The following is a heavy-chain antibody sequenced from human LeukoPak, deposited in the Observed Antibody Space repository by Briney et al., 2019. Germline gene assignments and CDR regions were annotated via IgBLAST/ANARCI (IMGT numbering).Heavy chain of an antibody. J-gene: IGHJ3*02. D-gene: IGHD3-22*01. Sequence: GESLKISCKGSGYSFTSYWIGWVRQMPGKGLEWMGIIYPGDSDTRYSPSFQGQVTISADKSISTAYLQWSSLKASDTAMDYCARLSYYDSSGYDAFDIWGQGTMVTVSS. CDR2: IYPGDSDT. CDR1: GYSFTSYW. CDR3: ARLSYYDSSGYDAFDI. V-gene: IGHV5-51*01.